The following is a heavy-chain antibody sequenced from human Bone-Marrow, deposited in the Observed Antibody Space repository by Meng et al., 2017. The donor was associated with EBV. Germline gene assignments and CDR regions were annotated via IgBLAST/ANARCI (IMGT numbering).Heavy chain of an antibody. CDR2: INPNSGGT. Sequence: QGQLVQSGAEVKKPGASVKGSCKASGYTFTGYYMHWVRQAPGQGLEWMGRINPNSGGTNYAQKFQGRVTMTRDTSISTAYMELSRLRSDDTAVYYCARLGIGSSWYYFDYWGQGTLVTVSS. CDR3: ARLGIGSSWYYFDY. V-gene: IGHV1-2*06. CDR1: GYTFTGYY. J-gene: IGHJ4*02. D-gene: IGHD6-13*01.